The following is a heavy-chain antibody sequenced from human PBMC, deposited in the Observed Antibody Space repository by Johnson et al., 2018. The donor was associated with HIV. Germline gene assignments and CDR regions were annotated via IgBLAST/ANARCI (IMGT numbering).Heavy chain of an antibody. CDR1: GFTFSSYD. J-gene: IGHJ3*02. D-gene: IGHD3-22*01. V-gene: IGHV3-13*01. Sequence: VQLVESGGGLVQPGGSLRLACAASGFTFSSYDMHWVRQATGKGLEWVSAIGTAGDTYYPGSVKGRFTISRENAKNSLFLQMNSLRAEDTAVYYCARPRVSSGRHGAFDIWGQGTMVTVSS. CDR3: ARPRVSSGRHGAFDI. CDR2: IGTAGDT.